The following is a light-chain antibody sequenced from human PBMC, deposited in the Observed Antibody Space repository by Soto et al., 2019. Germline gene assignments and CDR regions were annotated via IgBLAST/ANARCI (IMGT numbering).Light chain of an antibody. CDR2: DIT. CDR1: SSDVGGSNY. CDR3: CSYAGSYTFVL. Sequence: QSALTQPRSVSGSPGQSVTISCTGTSSDVGGSNYVSWYQQHPGKAPKLIIYDITKWPSGVPDRFSGSKSGNTASLTISGLQAEDEADYYCCSYAGSYTFVLFGGGTKLTVL. J-gene: IGLJ2*01. V-gene: IGLV2-11*01.